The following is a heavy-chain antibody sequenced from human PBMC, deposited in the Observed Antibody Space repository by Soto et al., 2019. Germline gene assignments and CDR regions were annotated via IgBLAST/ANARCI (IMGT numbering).Heavy chain of an antibody. V-gene: IGHV4-59*08. J-gene: IGHJ6*02. CDR2: IYSNGNT. CDR1: GGSISNSY. CDR3: AIHIPAFSYGSEPWYF. D-gene: IGHD3-10*01. Sequence: SETLSLTCGVSGGSISNSYWSWIRQSPGKGLEWIGYIYSNGNTHYNPSLNSRLTISIDPSKNQFSLKLNYLSAADTAVYYCAIHIPAFSYGSEPWYFWGRGTTVIVSS.